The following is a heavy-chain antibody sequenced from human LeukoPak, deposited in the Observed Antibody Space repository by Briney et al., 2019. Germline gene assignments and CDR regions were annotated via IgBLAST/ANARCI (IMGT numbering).Heavy chain of an antibody. CDR1: GFTFSSYS. Sequence: GGSLRLSCAASGFTFSSYSMNWVRQAPGKGLEWVSYISGSSTTIYYADSVKGRFTVSRDNAKNSLYLQMNSLRDEDTTVYYCAREGYSYGRNYFDYWGQGTLVTVSS. CDR3: AREGYSYGRNYFDY. V-gene: IGHV3-48*02. D-gene: IGHD5-18*01. J-gene: IGHJ4*02. CDR2: ISGSSTTI.